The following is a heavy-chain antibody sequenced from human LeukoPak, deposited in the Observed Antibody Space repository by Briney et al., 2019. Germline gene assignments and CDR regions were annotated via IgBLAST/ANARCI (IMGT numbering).Heavy chain of an antibody. V-gene: IGHV3-43D*03. D-gene: IGHD3-16*01. Sequence: GGSLRLSCAASGFTFDDYAMRWVRQASGKGLEWVSHITWVGGSTHYADSVEGRFTISRDNAKNSLYLQMNSLRAEDMALYHCAKGGGGRLIYYYYMDVWGKGTTVTVSS. CDR2: ITWVGGST. CDR3: AKGGGGRLIYYYYMDV. J-gene: IGHJ6*03. CDR1: GFTFDDYA.